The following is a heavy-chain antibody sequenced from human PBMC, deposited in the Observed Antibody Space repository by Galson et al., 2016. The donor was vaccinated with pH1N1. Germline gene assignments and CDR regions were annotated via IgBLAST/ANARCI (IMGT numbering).Heavy chain of an antibody. J-gene: IGHJ5*02. CDR3: VRDFSYCRGLSCFSTPLFNWFDT. Sequence: SLRLSCAASGFDFSSYGMFWVRQAPRKGLEWVAAMWHDGSHEYYSDSVNGRFTISRDNSKNTLYLQMDRLTGEDTAVYYCVRDFSYCRGLSCFSTPLFNWFDTWGRGTLVTVSS. D-gene: IGHD2-15*01. V-gene: IGHV3-33*07. CDR2: MWHDGSHE. CDR1: GFDFSSYG.